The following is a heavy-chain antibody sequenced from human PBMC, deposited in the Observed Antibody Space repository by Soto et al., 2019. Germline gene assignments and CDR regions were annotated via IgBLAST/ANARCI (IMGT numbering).Heavy chain of an antibody. CDR3: ARVDSSGYYFIDY. V-gene: IGHV4-4*02. Sequence: SETLSVTYAVSGGSISSSNWWRWVSQPPGKGLEWIGEIYHSGSTNYNPSLKSRVTISVDKSKNQFSLKLSSVTAADTAVYYCARVDSSGYYFIDYWGQGTLVTVSS. D-gene: IGHD3-22*01. CDR2: IYHSGST. J-gene: IGHJ4*02. CDR1: GGSISSSNW.